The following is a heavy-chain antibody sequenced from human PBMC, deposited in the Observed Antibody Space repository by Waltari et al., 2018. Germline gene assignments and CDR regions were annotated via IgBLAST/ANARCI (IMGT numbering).Heavy chain of an antibody. CDR1: GFTFSSYG. J-gene: IGHJ3*02. V-gene: IGHV3-33*01. CDR2: IWYDGSNK. CDR3: ARDHNDDAFDI. Sequence: QVQLVESGGGVVQPGRSLRLSCAASGFTFSSYGMHWARQAPGKGLEWVAVIWYDGSNKYYADSVKGRFTISRDNSKNTLYLQMNSLRAEDTAVYYCARDHNDDAFDIWGQGTMVTVSS. D-gene: IGHD2-8*01.